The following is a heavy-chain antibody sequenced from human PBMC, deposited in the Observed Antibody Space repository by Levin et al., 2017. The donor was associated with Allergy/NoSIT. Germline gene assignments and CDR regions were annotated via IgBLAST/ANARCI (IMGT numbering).Heavy chain of an antibody. CDR2: IYYSGST. Sequence: SETLSLTCTVSGGSISSYYWSWIRQPPGKGLEWIGYIYYSGSTNYNPSLKSRVTISVDTSKNQFSLKLSSVTAADTAVYYCARDRPIAASNYYYYGMDGWGQGTTVTVSS. CDR1: GGSISSYY. D-gene: IGHD6-13*01. CDR3: ARDRPIAASNYYYYGMDG. V-gene: IGHV4-59*01. J-gene: IGHJ6*02.